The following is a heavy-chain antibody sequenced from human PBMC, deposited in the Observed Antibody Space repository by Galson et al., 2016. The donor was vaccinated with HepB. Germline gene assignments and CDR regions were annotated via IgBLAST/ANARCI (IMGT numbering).Heavy chain of an antibody. Sequence: SETLSLTCGVSGASLSNNWWTWVRQPPGKGLEWIGEIYHNGTTNYNPSLKSRLFISMDKSKKQFSLNLNSVSVADTAVYYCTRHTTSWVSPGSLFDYWGQGILVTVSS. CDR1: GASLSNNW. CDR2: IYHNGTT. V-gene: IGHV4/OR15-8*02. J-gene: IGHJ4*02. CDR3: TRHTTSWVSPGSLFDY. D-gene: IGHD1-26*01.